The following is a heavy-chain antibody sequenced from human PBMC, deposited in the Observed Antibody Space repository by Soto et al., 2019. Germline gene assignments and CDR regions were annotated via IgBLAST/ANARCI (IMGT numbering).Heavy chain of an antibody. Sequence: EVQLVESGGGFVQPGGSLRLSCEASGFTFSTFWMHWVRQAPGKGLVWVSRINSDGSSTNYADSVKGRVTISRDNAKNTLYLQLNSLRPEDTAVYYCARDFEYWGQGTLVTVSS. CDR2: INSDGSST. V-gene: IGHV3-74*01. J-gene: IGHJ4*02. CDR1: GFTFSTFW. CDR3: ARDFEY.